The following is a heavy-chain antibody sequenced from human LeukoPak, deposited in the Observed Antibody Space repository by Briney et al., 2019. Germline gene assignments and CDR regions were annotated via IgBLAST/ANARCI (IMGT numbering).Heavy chain of an antibody. J-gene: IGHJ5*02. CDR3: ARDQGNKGFDP. CDR1: GVSISSSSYY. V-gene: IGHV4-39*06. Sequence: SETLSLTCTVSGVSISSSSYYWGWIRQPPGKGLEWIGSIYYSGSTYYNPFLKSRVTISVDTSKNQFTLKLSSVTAADTAVYYCARDQGNKGFDPWGQGTLVTVSS. CDR2: IYYSGST.